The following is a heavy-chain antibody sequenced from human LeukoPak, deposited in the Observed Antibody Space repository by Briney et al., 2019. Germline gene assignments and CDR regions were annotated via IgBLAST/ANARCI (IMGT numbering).Heavy chain of an antibody. V-gene: IGHV1-2*02. D-gene: IGHD2-2*01. CDR2: INPNSGGT. CDR1: GYTFTGHY. J-gene: IGHJ3*02. CDR3: ARDRIVVVPAAMKAFDI. Sequence: ASVKVSCKASGYTFTGHYMHWVRQAPGQGLEWMGWINPNSGGTTYAQKLQGRVTMTTDTSTSTAYMELRSLRSDDTAVYYCARDRIVVVPAAMKAFDIWGQGTMVTVSS.